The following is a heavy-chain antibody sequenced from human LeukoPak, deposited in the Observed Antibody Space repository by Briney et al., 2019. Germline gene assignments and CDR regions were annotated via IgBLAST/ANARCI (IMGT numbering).Heavy chain of an antibody. D-gene: IGHD4/OR15-4a*01. CDR1: GGSISSYY. Sequence: SETLSLTCTVSGGSISSYYWSWIRQPPGKGLEWIGYIYYSGSTNYNPSLKSRVTISVDTSKNQFSLKLSSVTAADTAVYYCARGEDMTIEVGFDLWGRGTLVTVSS. CDR2: IYYSGST. V-gene: IGHV4-59*01. J-gene: IGHJ2*01. CDR3: ARGEDMTIEVGFDL.